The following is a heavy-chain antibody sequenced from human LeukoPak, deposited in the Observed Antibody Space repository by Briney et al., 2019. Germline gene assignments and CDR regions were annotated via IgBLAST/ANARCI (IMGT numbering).Heavy chain of an antibody. J-gene: IGHJ4*02. CDR1: GFIFSTYW. Sequence: PGGSLILCWAAAGFIFSTYWMHLVRQAPGKGLVWVSRINTDGSMTSYADSVKGRFTISRDNAKNTLYLQMNSLRAQHTAVYYCARSEAVVVPAAPDYWGQGTLVTVSS. D-gene: IGHD2-2*01. CDR2: INTDGSMT. CDR3: ARSEAVVVPAAPDY. V-gene: IGHV3-74*01.